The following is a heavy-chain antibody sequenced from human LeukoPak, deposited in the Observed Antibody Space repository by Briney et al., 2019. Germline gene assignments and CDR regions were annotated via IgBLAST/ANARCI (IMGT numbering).Heavy chain of an antibody. V-gene: IGHV1-8*01. CDR1: GYTFTGYD. CDR3: ARVFRTGVVIPGFGY. CDR2: MNPNSGNT. D-gene: IGHD3-3*01. Sequence: ASVKVACKASGYTFTGYDINWVRQATGQGLEWMGWMNPNSGNTGYAQKFQGRVTMTRNTSISTAYMELSSLRSEDTAVYYCARVFRTGVVIPGFGYWGQGTLVTVSS. J-gene: IGHJ4*02.